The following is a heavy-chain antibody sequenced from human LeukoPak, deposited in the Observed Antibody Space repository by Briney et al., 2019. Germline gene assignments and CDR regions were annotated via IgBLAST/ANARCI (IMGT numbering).Heavy chain of an antibody. CDR3: ARDVTMIVVAHFDY. CDR2: LSSSGDRT. D-gene: IGHD3-22*01. CDR1: GFTFSNYA. Sequence: GGSLRLSCAVSGFTFSNYAMSWVRQAPGKGLEWVSALSSSGDRTYYADSVMGRFTISRDISKNTLYLQMSSLRAEDTAVYYCARDVTMIVVAHFDYWGQGTLVTVSS. V-gene: IGHV3-23*01. J-gene: IGHJ4*02.